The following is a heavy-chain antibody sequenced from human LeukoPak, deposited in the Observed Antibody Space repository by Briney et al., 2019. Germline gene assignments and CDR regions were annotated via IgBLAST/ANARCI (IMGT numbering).Heavy chain of an antibody. CDR1: GYSISSGYY. CDR3: ARDPEIGP. V-gene: IGHV4-38-2*02. CDR2: IYHSGST. D-gene: IGHD2/OR15-2a*01. Sequence: SETLSLTCTVSGYSISSGYYWGWIRQPPGKGLEWIGSIYHSGSTYYNPSLKSRVTISVDTSKNQFSLKLSSVTAADTAVYYCARDPEIGPWGQGTLVTVSS. J-gene: IGHJ5*02.